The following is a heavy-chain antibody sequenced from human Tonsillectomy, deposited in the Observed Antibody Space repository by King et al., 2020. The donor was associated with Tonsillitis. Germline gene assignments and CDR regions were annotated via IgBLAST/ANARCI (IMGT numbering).Heavy chain of an antibody. CDR1: GFTFRSYW. CDR3: ARGVFGYYFYIDV. Sequence: VQLVESGGGLVQPGGSLRLSCAASGFTFRSYWLHWVPQAPGKGPVWVSRIHMVGSGTSYADSVEGRVTISRGNAKNMLYLEMNSLRAEDTAVYYCARGVFGYYFYIDVWGKGTTVTVS. D-gene: IGHD3-10*01. CDR2: IHMVGSGT. V-gene: IGHV3-74*01. J-gene: IGHJ6*03.